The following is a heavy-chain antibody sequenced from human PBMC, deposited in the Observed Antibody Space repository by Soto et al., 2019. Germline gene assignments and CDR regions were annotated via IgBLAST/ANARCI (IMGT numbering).Heavy chain of an antibody. CDR3: VYYNWKGQGIDAFDI. CDR1: GGTFSSYA. D-gene: IGHD1-20*01. V-gene: IGHV1-69*01. CDR2: IIPICGTA. Sequence: QVQLVQSGAEVKKPGSSVKVSCKASGGTFSSYAISWVRQAPGQGLEWMGGIIPICGTANYAQKFQGRVTITADESTSTAYMELSSLRSEDTAVYYCVYYNWKGQGIDAFDIWGQGTMVTVSS. J-gene: IGHJ3*02.